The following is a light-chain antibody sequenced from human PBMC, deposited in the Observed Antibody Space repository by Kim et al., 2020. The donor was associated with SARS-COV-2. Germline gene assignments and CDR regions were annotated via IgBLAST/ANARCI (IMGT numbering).Light chain of an antibody. V-gene: IGKV3-11*01. CDR2: DAS. CDR3: QQRRSWPLT. Sequence: LSPGERATLSCRASQSISSYLAWYQQKPGQAPRLLIYDASNRATGIPARFSGSGSATDFTLTISSLEPEDFAVYYCQQRRSWPLTFGGGTKVDIK. CDR1: QSISSY. J-gene: IGKJ4*01.